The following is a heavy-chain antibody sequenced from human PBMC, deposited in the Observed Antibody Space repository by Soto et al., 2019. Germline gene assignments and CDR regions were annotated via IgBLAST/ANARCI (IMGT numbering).Heavy chain of an antibody. D-gene: IGHD2-8*01. V-gene: IGHV4-4*02. CDR2: IHHTGSTT. Sequence: SETLSLTCAVSGGSISTNDWWTWVRQPPGKGLEWIGDIHHTGSTTNYSPSLQSRVTVSIDKSENQFSLRLTSVTAADTAVYYCATRDCTNNVCHFPWGQGTLVTVPQ. CDR1: GGSISTNDW. CDR3: ATRDCTNNVCHFP. J-gene: IGHJ5*02.